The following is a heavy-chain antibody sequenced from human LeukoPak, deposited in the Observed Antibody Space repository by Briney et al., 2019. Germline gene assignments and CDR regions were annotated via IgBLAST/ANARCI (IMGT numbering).Heavy chain of an antibody. CDR3: APLSSGYYHDAFDI. D-gene: IGHD3-22*01. Sequence: GGSLRLSCAASGFTFSSYWMSWVRQAPGKGLEWVANIKQDGSEKYYVDSVKSRFTISRDNAKNSLYLQMNSLRAEDTAVYYCAPLSSGYYHDAFDIWGQGTMVTVSS. V-gene: IGHV3-7*01. CDR2: IKQDGSEK. CDR1: GFTFSSYW. J-gene: IGHJ3*02.